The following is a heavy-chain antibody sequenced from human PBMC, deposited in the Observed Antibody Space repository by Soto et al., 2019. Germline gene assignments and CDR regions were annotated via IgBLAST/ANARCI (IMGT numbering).Heavy chain of an antibody. CDR1: GYTFTSYY. D-gene: IGHD2-8*01. V-gene: IGHV1-2*02. CDR2: INPDSGVT. Sequence: SVKVSGKASGYTFTSYYMHWVRQAPGQGLEWMGWINPDSGVTYYPHKFQDRVTMTRDTSISTAYMELSRLTSDDTALYYCARDRGVRDVWG. J-gene: IGHJ6*02. CDR3: ARDRGVRDV.